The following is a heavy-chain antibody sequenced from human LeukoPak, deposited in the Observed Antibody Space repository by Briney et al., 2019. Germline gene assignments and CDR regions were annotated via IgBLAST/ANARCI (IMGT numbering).Heavy chain of an antibody. D-gene: IGHD2-8*02. CDR3: AKDGSWSCTD. Sequence: GGSLRLPCGAAGFTFSSSAMHWVRQGPGKGLEWVAYIAHHGNNKYYADSVKVRFTISRDNSKGSLYLQMNSLRADDTAVYYCAKDGSWSCTDWGQGTLVRVSS. V-gene: IGHV3-30*02. J-gene: IGHJ4*02. CDR2: IAHHGNNK. CDR1: GFTFSSSA.